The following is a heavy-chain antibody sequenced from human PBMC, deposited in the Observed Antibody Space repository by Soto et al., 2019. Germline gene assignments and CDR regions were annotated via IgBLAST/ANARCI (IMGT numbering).Heavy chain of an antibody. CDR1: GGSISSGGYY. J-gene: IGHJ5*02. CDR3: ARGGGYPTLNWFDP. Sequence: QVQLQESGPGLVKPSQTLSLTCTVSGGSISSGGYYWSWIRQHPGKGLEWIGYIYYSGYTYYNPSLKSRVTISLDTSNNQFSLKLTSVTAADTAVYYCARGGGYPTLNWFDPWGQGTLVTVSS. D-gene: IGHD3-16*02. CDR2: IYYSGYT. V-gene: IGHV4-31*03.